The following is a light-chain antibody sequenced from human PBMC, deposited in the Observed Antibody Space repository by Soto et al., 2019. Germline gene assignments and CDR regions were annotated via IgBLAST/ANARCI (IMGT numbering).Light chain of an antibody. CDR3: HQCGSSPRT. V-gene: IGKV3-20*01. J-gene: IGKJ1*01. Sequence: EIVLAQSPDTLSLSPGERVTLSCRASQSVKNNYLAWYQQKPGQAPRLLIYDASNRATGVPDRFSGSGSGTDFTLTISRLEPEDFAVYYCHQCGSSPRTFGQGTKVEIK. CDR2: DAS. CDR1: QSVKNNY.